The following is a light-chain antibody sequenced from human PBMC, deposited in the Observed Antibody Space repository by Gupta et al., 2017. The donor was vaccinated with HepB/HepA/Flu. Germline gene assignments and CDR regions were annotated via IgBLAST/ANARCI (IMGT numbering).Light chain of an antibody. J-gene: IGLJ1*01. CDR3: VVWDDIRSGSV. Sequence: FLTPPPSASRTPGQRVTIACSGSSSNIGNDNAYWYQQPPGPAPKLLIYTDNQRPSGVPDRFSGSKSGTTATLAISGLRAEDEADYYCVVWDDIRSGSVFGAGTKVTVL. V-gene: IGLV1-47*02. CDR2: TDN. CDR1: SSNIGNDN.